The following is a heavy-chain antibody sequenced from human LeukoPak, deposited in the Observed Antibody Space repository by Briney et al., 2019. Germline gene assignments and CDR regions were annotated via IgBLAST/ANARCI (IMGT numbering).Heavy chain of an antibody. CDR3: ARDTGGYSYGDDAFDI. CDR2: INPSGGST. Sequence: ASVTVSCTASGGTFSSYAISWVRQAPGQGLEWMGIINPSGGSTSYAQKFQGRVTMTRDTSTSTVYMELSSLRSEDTAVYYCARDTGGYSYGDDAFDIWGQGTMVTVSS. J-gene: IGHJ3*02. D-gene: IGHD5-18*01. CDR1: GGTFSSYA. V-gene: IGHV1-46*01.